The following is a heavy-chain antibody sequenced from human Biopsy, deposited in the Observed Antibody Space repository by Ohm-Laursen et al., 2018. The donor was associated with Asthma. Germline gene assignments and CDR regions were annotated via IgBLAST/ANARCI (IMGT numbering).Heavy chain of an antibody. CDR1: GGTFNTYV. CDR2: INSVFGTT. J-gene: IGHJ4*02. D-gene: IGHD2-15*01. V-gene: IGHV1-69*01. CDR3: ARKAGSCISRACYSLDF. Sequence: SSVKVSCKSLGGTFNTYVIGWGRQAPGQGLEWMGGINSVFGTTTYPQKFQDRVTITADDSTSTVYMELSSLRSEDTAVYYCARKAGSCISRACYSLDFWGQGTLVTVSS.